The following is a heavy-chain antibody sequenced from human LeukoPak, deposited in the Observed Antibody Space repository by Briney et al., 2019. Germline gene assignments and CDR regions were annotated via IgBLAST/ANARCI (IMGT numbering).Heavy chain of an antibody. D-gene: IGHD1-1*01. CDR2: IFYTGGT. CDR3: ARVDDWNALEY. CDR1: GGSLNNYY. J-gene: IGHJ4*02. V-gene: IGHV4-59*01. Sequence: SETLSLTCTVSGGSLNNYYWSWIRQPPGKALEWVGYIFYTGGTNYNPSLKSRVTISVDTSKNQFSLKLNSVTAADTALYYCARVDDWNALEYWGQGILVTVSP.